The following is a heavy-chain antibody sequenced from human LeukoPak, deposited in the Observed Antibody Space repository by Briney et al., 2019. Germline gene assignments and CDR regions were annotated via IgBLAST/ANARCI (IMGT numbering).Heavy chain of an antibody. V-gene: IGHV4-59*01. CDR3: ARGPTRDDVFDI. J-gene: IGHJ3*02. CDR1: GGSMSSYY. Sequence: SETLSLTCTVSGGSMSSYYWSWIRQPPGKGLEWIGYIYYSGSTNYNPSLKSRVTISVDTSKNQFSLKLSSVTAADTAVYYCARGPTRDDVFDIWGQGTMVTVSS. CDR2: IYYSGST.